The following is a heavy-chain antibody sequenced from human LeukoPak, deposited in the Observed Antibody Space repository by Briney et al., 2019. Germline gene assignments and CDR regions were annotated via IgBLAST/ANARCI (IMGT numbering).Heavy chain of an antibody. V-gene: IGHV1-69*05. CDR2: IIPIFGTA. CDR1: GGTFSSYA. J-gene: IGHJ4*02. Sequence: SVKVSCKASGGTFSSYAISWVRQAPGQGLEWMGRIIPIFGTANYAQKFQGRVTITTDESTSTAYMELSSLRSEDTALYYCARHVGYYYDSSGYGFFDYWGQGTLVTVSS. CDR3: ARHVGYYYDSSGYGFFDY. D-gene: IGHD3-22*01.